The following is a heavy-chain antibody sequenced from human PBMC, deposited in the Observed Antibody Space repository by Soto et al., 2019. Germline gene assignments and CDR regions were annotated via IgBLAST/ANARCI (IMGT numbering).Heavy chain of an antibody. D-gene: IGHD3-9*01. Sequence: GGSLRLSCAASGFTFSSYWMHWVRQAPGKGLVWVSRINSDGSSTSYADSVKGRFTISRDNAKNTLYLQMNSLRAEDTAVYYCARELEGIRYFDWLLPVNIDYWGQGTLVTVSS. J-gene: IGHJ4*02. CDR1: GFTFSSYW. CDR3: ARELEGIRYFDWLLPVNIDY. V-gene: IGHV3-74*01. CDR2: INSDGSST.